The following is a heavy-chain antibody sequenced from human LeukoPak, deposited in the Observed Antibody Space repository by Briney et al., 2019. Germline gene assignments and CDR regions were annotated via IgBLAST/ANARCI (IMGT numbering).Heavy chain of an antibody. J-gene: IGHJ4*02. CDR3: ARVDSSGYYYQTKYYFDY. Sequence: ASVKVSCKASGYTFTSYGISWVRQAPGQGLEWMGWISAYNGNTSYAQKLQGRVTMTTDTSTSTAYMELRSLRSDDTAVYYCARVDSSGYYYQTKYYFDYWGQGTLVTVSS. V-gene: IGHV1-18*01. CDR1: GYTFTSYG. CDR2: ISAYNGNT. D-gene: IGHD3-22*01.